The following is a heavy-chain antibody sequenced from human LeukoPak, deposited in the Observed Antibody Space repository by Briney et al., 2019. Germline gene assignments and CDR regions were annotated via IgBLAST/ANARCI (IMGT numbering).Heavy chain of an antibody. Sequence: GGSLRLSCAASGFTFDDYAMHWVRQAPGKGLEWVSGISWNSGSIGYADSVKGRFTISRDNAKNSLYLQMNSLRAEDTAVYYCARGKAVDAFDIWGQGTMVTVSS. CDR3: ARGKAVDAFDI. V-gene: IGHV3-9*01. CDR1: GFTFDDYA. J-gene: IGHJ3*02. CDR2: ISWNSGSI.